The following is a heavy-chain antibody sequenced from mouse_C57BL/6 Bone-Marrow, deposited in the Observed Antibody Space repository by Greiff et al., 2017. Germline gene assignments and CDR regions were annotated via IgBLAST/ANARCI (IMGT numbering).Heavy chain of an antibody. V-gene: IGHV1-69*01. J-gene: IGHJ4*01. CDR3: ARAPITTVVGDAMDY. Sequence: VQLQQPGAELVMPGASVKLSCKASGYTFTSYWMHWVKQRPGQGLEWIGEIDPSDSYTNYNQKFKGKSTLTVDKSSSTAYIQLSSLTSEDSAVYYCARAPITTVVGDAMDYWGQGTSVTVSS. CDR1: GYTFTSYW. D-gene: IGHD1-1*01. CDR2: IDPSDSYT.